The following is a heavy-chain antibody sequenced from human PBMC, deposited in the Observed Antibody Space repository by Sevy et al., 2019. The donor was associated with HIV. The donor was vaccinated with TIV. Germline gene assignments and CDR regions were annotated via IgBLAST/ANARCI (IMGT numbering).Heavy chain of an antibody. V-gene: IGHV3-21*01. CDR3: ARVVAYCSGGSCFPGYYYGMDV. D-gene: IGHD2-15*01. CDR2: ISSSSRYI. Sequence: GGSLRLSCAASGFTFSNYNMNWVRQAPGKGLEWVSSISSSSRYIYYADSMKGRFPFSRDNAKNSLYLQMTSLRAEDTAVYYCARVVAYCSGGSCFPGYYYGMDVWGQGTTVTVSS. J-gene: IGHJ6*02. CDR1: GFTFSNYN.